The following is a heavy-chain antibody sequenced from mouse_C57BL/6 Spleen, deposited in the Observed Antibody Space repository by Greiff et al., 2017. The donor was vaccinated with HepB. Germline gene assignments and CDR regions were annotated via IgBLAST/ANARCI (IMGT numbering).Heavy chain of an antibody. CDR3: ARGHYYGSSPPWFAY. CDR2: ISYSGST. CDR1: GYSITSGYD. J-gene: IGHJ3*01. D-gene: IGHD1-1*01. Sequence: EVKLMESGPGMVKPSQSLSLTCTVTGYSITSGYDWHWIRHFPGNKLEWMGYISYSGSTNYNPSLKSRISITHDTSKNHFFLKLNSVTTEDTATYYCARGHYYGSSPPWFAYWGQGTLVTVSA. V-gene: IGHV3-1*01.